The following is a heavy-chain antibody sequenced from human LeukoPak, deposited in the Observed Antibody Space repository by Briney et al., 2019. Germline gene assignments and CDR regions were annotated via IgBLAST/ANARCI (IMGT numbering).Heavy chain of an antibody. CDR3: ARDQPRGIAAAGCFDY. Sequence: GGSLRLSCAASGFTFSSYWMSWVRQAPGKGLEWVANIKQDGSEKYYVDSVKGRFTISRDNAKNSLYLQMNSLRAEDTAVYYCARDQPRGIAAAGCFDYWGQGTLVTVSS. CDR2: IKQDGSEK. V-gene: IGHV3-7*01. CDR1: GFTFSSYW. D-gene: IGHD6-13*01. J-gene: IGHJ4*02.